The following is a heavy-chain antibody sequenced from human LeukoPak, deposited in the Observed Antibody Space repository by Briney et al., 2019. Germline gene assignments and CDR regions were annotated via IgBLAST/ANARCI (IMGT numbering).Heavy chain of an antibody. J-gene: IGHJ4*02. CDR3: AKGHSESYNFDY. V-gene: IGHV4-59*01. CDR1: GGSISSYY. Sequence: SETLSLTCTVPGGSISSYYWSRMRQPPGKGLEWIGYIYYSGSTNYNPSLKSRVTISVDTSKNQFSLKLSSVTAADTAVYNCAKGHSESYNFDYWGQGTLVTVSS. D-gene: IGHD1-26*01. CDR2: IYYSGST.